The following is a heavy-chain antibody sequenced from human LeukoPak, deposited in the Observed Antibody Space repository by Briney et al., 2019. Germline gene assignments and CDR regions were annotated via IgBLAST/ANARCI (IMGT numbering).Heavy chain of an antibody. CDR1: GYTFTGYY. Sequence: SVKVSCKASGYTFTGYYTHWVRQDPGQGLEWMGRIIPILGIAYYAQKFQGRVTITADKSTSTAYMELRSLISDDTAVYYCVRDGRDDFLSGLVDWGQGTLVTVSS. J-gene: IGHJ4*02. CDR3: VRDGRDDFLSGLVD. CDR2: IIPILGIA. D-gene: IGHD3-3*01. V-gene: IGHV1-69*04.